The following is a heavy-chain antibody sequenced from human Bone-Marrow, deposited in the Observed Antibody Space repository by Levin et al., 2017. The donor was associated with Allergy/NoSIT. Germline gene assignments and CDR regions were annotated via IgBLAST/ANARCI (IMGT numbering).Heavy chain of an antibody. J-gene: IGHJ4*02. CDR1: GFTFNSYT. CDR2: ITGSGSST. D-gene: IGHD4-17*01. V-gene: IGHV3-23*01. Sequence: GGSLRLSCAASGFTFNSYTMTWVRQAPGKGLEWVSGITGSGSSTFSADSVKGRFTISRDNSKNTLYLQMNSLRAEDTAVYYCAKDHIDGDASDYWGQGTLVTVSS. CDR3: AKDHIDGDASDY.